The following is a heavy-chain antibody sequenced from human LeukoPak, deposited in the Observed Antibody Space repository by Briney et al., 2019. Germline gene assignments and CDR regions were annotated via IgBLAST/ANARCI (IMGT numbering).Heavy chain of an antibody. CDR2: IYSGGRT. CDR1: GGSITSGNNY. Sequence: SETLSLTCTVSGGSITSGNNYWNWIRQSPGTGLEWIGFIYSGGRTNYNPFLRSRVVISADTSKNQISLRVDSMTAADTAVYFCARGANHPFDPWAKEPWSPSPQ. V-gene: IGHV4-30-4*08. D-gene: IGHD1-14*01. CDR3: ARGANHPFDP. J-gene: IGHJ5*01.